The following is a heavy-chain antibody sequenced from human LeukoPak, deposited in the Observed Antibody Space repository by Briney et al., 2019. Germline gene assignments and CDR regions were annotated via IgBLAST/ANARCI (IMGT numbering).Heavy chain of an antibody. J-gene: IGHJ4*02. CDR1: GYNFGTSW. CDR3: ARRANSGWLLASYFDC. CDR2: IYPGDSDT. D-gene: IGHD6-19*01. V-gene: IGHV5-51*01. Sequence: GESLKISCKGSGYNFGTSWIGWVRQMPGKGLEWMGIIYPGDSDTRYTPSFQGQVTISVDKSITTAYLQWSSLKASDTATYYCARRANSGWLLASYFDCWGQGTLVTVSS.